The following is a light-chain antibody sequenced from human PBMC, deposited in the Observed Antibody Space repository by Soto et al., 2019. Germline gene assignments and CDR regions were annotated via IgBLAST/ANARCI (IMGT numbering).Light chain of an antibody. Sequence: QSVLTQPPSVSGAPGQRVTISCTGSSSNIGAGYDVHWYQQLPGTAPKLLIYDNSNRPSGVPDRFSGSKSGTSASLAITGLQAEDEADYYCQSYDSSLSDWVFGGGTTLTVL. V-gene: IGLV1-40*01. CDR1: SSNIGAGYD. CDR3: QSYDSSLSDWV. J-gene: IGLJ3*02. CDR2: DNS.